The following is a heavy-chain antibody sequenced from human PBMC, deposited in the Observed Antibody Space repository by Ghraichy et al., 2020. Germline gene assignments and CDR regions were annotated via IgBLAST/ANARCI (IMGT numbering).Heavy chain of an antibody. CDR3: ARDQAPRQQDGGSYYEYDY. Sequence: GGSLRLSCAASGFTFNSYSLNWVRQAPGKGLEWISYISGGGSITRYADSVKGRFTISRDIADKSVYLQMNSLRDDDTAMYYWARDQAPRQQDGGSYYEYDYRCRGTMVIVS. D-gene: IGHD1-26*01. J-gene: IGHJ4*02. V-gene: IGHV3-48*02. CDR2: ISGGGSIT. CDR1: GFTFNSYS.